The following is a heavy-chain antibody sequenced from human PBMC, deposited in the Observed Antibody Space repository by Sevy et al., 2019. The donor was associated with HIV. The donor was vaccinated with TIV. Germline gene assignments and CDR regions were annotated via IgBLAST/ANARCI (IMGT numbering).Heavy chain of an antibody. CDR3: ASDPSDYGSSWRKSRGNYSYYYGMDV. Sequence: ASVKVSCKASGYTFTSYGISWVRQAPGQGLEWMGWISAYNGNTNYAQKLQGRVTMTTDTSTCTAYLKLRGLRSGDTAVCYCASDPSDYGSSWRKSRGNYSYYYGMDVWGQGTTVTVSS. CDR2: ISAYNGNT. J-gene: IGHJ6*02. V-gene: IGHV1-18*01. CDR1: GYTFTSYG. D-gene: IGHD6-13*01.